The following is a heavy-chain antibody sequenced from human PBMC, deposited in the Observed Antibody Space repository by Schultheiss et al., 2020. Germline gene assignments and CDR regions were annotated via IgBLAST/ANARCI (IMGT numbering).Heavy chain of an antibody. J-gene: IGHJ6*02. Sequence: GGSLRLSCAASGFTFSSYWMHWVRQAPGKGLVWVSRINSDGSSTSYADSVKGRFTISRDNAKNTLYLQMNSLRAEDTAVYYCAREDTWELPDYYYYYGMDVWGQGTTVTVAS. V-gene: IGHV3-74*01. CDR2: INSDGSST. D-gene: IGHD1-26*01. CDR1: GFTFSSYW. CDR3: AREDTWELPDYYYYYGMDV.